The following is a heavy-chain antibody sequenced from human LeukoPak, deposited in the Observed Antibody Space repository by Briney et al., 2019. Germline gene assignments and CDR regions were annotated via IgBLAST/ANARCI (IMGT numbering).Heavy chain of an antibody. CDR2: IYSSEST. CDR1: GGSMSSYY. D-gene: IGHD6-13*01. Sequence: SETLSLTCTVSGGSMSSYYWSWVRQPPGKGLEWIGHIYSSESTNYNPSLKSRVTMSVDTSNNQFSLRLSSVTAADTAVYYCAWHTHSIARYYFDYWGQGTLVTVSS. CDR3: AWHTHSIARYYFDY. J-gene: IGHJ4*02. V-gene: IGHV4-59*01.